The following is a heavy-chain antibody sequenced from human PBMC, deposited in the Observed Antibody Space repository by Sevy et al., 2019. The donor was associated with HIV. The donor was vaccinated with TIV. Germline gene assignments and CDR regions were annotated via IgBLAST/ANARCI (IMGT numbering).Heavy chain of an antibody. Sequence: GGSLRLSCAASGFTFSSFAMGWVRQAPGKGLDWISVISGTGDHTYYADSVKGWFTISRDNSKKTMFLQMNSLRAEETAIFYCAKKMGGGSGMAFLVDYWGQGTLVTVSS. CDR1: GFTFSSFA. D-gene: IGHD5-18*01. V-gene: IGHV3-23*01. CDR3: AKKMGGGSGMAFLVDY. J-gene: IGHJ4*02. CDR2: ISGTGDHT.